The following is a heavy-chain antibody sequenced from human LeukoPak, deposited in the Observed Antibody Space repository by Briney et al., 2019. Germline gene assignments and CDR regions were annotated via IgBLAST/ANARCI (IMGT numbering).Heavy chain of an antibody. D-gene: IGHD3-22*01. CDR3: AGGGDDSSGYYPNWFDP. Sequence: PSQTLSLTCTVSGGSISSGSYYWSWIRQPAGKGLEWIGRIYTSGSTNYNPSLKSRVTISVDTSKNQFSLKLSSVTAADTAVYYCAGGGDDSSGYYPNWFDPWGQGTLVTVSS. V-gene: IGHV4-61*02. J-gene: IGHJ5*02. CDR2: IYTSGST. CDR1: GGSISSGSYY.